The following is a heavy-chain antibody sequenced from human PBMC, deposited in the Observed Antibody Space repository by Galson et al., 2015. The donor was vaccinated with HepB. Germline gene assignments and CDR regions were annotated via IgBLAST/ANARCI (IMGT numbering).Heavy chain of an antibody. V-gene: IGHV3-23*01. CDR1: RFTFSNYA. CDR3: AKEGNGAFDY. CDR2: ISGRGART. Sequence: SLRLSCAASRFTFSNYAMSWVRQAPGKGLEWVSTISGRGARTYYADSVKGRFTVSRDNSKNTLYLQMNSLRAEDTAVYYCAKEGNGAFDYWGQGTLVTVSS. J-gene: IGHJ4*02. D-gene: IGHD2-8*01.